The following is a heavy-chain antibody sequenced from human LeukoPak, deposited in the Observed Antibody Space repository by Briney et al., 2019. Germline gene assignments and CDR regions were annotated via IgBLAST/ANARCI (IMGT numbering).Heavy chain of an antibody. V-gene: IGHV4-30-4*01. CDR2: IYYSGST. Sequence: SQTLPLTCTVSGGSISSGDYYWSWIRQPPGKGLEWIGYIYYSGSTYYNPSLKSRVTISVDTSKNQFSLKLSSVTAADTAVYYCASARRWYYYGSGPTDNWFDPWGQGTLVTVSS. CDR1: GGSISSGDYY. CDR3: ASARRWYYYGSGPTDNWFDP. J-gene: IGHJ5*02. D-gene: IGHD3-10*01.